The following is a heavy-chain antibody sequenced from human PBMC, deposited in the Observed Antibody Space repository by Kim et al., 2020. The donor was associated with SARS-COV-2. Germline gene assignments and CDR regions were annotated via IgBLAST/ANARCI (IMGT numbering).Heavy chain of an antibody. CDR1: GFTFSSYG. CDR3: AKDQMGLGYIFDY. D-gene: IGHD5-18*01. V-gene: IGHV3-30*18. J-gene: IGHJ4*02. CDR2: ISSDGSNK. Sequence: GVSLRLSCAASGFTFSSYGMHWVRQAPGKALEWVSVISSDGSNKYYAESVRGRFTISRDNSKNTLDLQMNSLRAEDTAVYYCAKDQMGLGYIFDYWGQGSLVIVSS.